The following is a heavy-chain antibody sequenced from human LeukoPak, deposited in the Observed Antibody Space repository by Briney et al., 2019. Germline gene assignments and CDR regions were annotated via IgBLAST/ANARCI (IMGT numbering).Heavy chain of an antibody. J-gene: IGHJ3*01. Sequence: GGSLRLSCAASGFTFSDSVMHWVRQAPGSGLEWVAGISRDGGFEHYLDSVKGRFTISRDNAKNSLYLQMNSLRAEDTAIYYCARHRCPSSWGPGTVVTVSS. CDR3: ARHRCPSS. CDR1: GFTFSDSV. CDR2: ISRDGGFE. D-gene: IGHD6-13*01. V-gene: IGHV3-30*03.